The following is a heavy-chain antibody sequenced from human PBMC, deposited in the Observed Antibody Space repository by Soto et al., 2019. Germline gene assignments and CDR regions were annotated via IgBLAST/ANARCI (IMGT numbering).Heavy chain of an antibody. D-gene: IGHD1-1*01. CDR3: ASQTWKIYYYYMDV. J-gene: IGHJ6*03. Sequence: PGGSLRLSCAASEFTFSRYAMSWARQAPGKGLEWVSAISGSGVSTYYADSVKGRFTISRDNSKNTLYLQMNSLRAEDTAVYYCASQTWKIYYYYMDVWGKGTTVTVSS. V-gene: IGHV3-23*01. CDR1: EFTFSRYA. CDR2: ISGSGVST.